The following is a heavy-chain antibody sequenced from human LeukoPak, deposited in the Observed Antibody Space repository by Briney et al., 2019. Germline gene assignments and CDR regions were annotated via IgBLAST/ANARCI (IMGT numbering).Heavy chain of an antibody. J-gene: IGHJ6*03. D-gene: IGHD5-24*01. CDR2: INHSGRT. CDR1: GESFSGYY. V-gene: IGHV4-34*01. CDR3: TRPWQMRYYMDV. Sequence: SETLSLTCAVYGESFSGYYWTWVRQPPGKGLEWIGDINHSGRTTYNPSLKSRVIISVDTSKNLFSLNLTSVTAADTAVYYCTRPWQMRYYMDVWGKGTTVAVSS.